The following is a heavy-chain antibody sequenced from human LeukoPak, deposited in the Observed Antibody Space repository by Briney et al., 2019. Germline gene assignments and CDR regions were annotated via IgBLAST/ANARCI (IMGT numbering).Heavy chain of an antibody. CDR1: GYTFTTHA. Sequence: ASVKVSCKTSGYTFTTHALSWLRQAPGQGLEWMGWINPNSGGTNYAQKFQGRVTMTRDMSTSTVYMELSSLRSEDTAVYYCARGYDSTSFDYWGQGTLVTVSS. D-gene: IGHD3-22*01. CDR2: INPNSGGT. CDR3: ARGYDSTSFDY. J-gene: IGHJ4*02. V-gene: IGHV1-2*02.